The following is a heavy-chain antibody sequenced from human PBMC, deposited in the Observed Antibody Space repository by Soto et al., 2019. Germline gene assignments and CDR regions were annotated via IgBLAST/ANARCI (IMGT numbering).Heavy chain of an antibody. D-gene: IGHD3-10*01. V-gene: IGHV4-39*01. CDR3: ARLPVVRGPISPRNYYYYYMDV. CDR1: GGSISSSSYY. Sequence: SETLSLTCTVSGGSISSSSYYWGWIRQPPGKGLEWIGSIYYSGSTYYNPSLKSRVTISVDTSKNQFSLKLSSVTAADTAVYYCARLPVVRGPISPRNYYYYYMDVWGKGTTVTVSS. J-gene: IGHJ6*03. CDR2: IYYSGST.